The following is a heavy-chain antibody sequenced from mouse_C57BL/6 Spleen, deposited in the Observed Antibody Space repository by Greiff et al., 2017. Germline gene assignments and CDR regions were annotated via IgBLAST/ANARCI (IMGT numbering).Heavy chain of an antibody. CDR3: VTGNYEGFAY. D-gene: IGHD2-1*01. V-gene: IGHV10-1*01. J-gene: IGHJ3*01. Sequence: VKDRFTISRDDSESMLYLQMNNLKTEDTAMYYCVTGNYEGFAYWGQGTLVTVSA.